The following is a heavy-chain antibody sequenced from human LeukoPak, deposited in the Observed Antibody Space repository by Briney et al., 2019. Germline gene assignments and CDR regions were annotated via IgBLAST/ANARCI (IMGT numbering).Heavy chain of an antibody. V-gene: IGHV4-59*01. CDR2: IYYSGST. Sequence: SETLSLTCTVSGGSISSYYWSWIRQPPGKGLEWVGYIYYSGSTNYNPSLKSRVTISVEKSKKQFSLMRNSVTAADTAVYYCARVPMITFGGVIVIRAFDIWGHGTMVTLSS. D-gene: IGHD3-16*02. CDR1: GGSISSYY. CDR3: ARVPMITFGGVIVIRAFDI. J-gene: IGHJ3*02.